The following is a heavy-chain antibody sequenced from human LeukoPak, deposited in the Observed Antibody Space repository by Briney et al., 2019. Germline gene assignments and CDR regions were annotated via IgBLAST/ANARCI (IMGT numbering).Heavy chain of an antibody. J-gene: IGHJ4*02. D-gene: IGHD6-13*01. CDR3: ARDLMGIAYRGAFYY. CDR1: GASISSSNW. CDR2: IHHSGST. V-gene: IGHV4-4*02. Sequence: SETLSLTCAVSGASISSSNWLSWVRQPPGKGLEWIGEIHHSGSTNYNPSLKSRVTISDDTSKNQFSLKLNSVTAADTAVYYCARDLMGIAYRGAFYYWGQGTLVTVSS.